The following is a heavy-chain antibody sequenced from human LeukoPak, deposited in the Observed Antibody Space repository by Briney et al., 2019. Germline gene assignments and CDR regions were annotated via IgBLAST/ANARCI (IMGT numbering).Heavy chain of an antibody. Sequence: GRSLRLSCAASGFTFSSYAMHWVRQAPGKGLEWVAVISYDGSNKYYADSVKGRFTISRDNSKNTLYLQMNSLRAEDTAVYYCASLAPGYCSSTSCSLDYWGQGTLVTVSS. CDR1: GFTFSSYA. V-gene: IGHV3-30*01. D-gene: IGHD2-2*01. J-gene: IGHJ4*02. CDR3: ASLAPGYCSSTSCSLDY. CDR2: ISYDGSNK.